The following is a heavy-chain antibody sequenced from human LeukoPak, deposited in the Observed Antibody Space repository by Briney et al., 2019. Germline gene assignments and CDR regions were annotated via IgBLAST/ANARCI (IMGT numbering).Heavy chain of an antibody. Sequence: ASVKVSCKASGYTFTSYAMHWVRQAPGQRLEWMGWINAGNGNTKYSQKFQGRVTITRDTSASTAYMELSSLRSEDTAVYYCARGGYCSSTSCYTSYDAFDIWGQGTMVTVSS. J-gene: IGHJ3*02. CDR3: ARGGYCSSTSCYTSYDAFDI. V-gene: IGHV1-3*01. D-gene: IGHD2-2*02. CDR2: INAGNGNT. CDR1: GYTFTSYA.